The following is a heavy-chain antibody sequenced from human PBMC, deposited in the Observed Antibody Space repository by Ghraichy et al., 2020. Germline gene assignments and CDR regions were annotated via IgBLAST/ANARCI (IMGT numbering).Heavy chain of an antibody. CDR2: IWYDGSNK. V-gene: IGHV3-33*01. CDR1: GFTFSSYG. Sequence: GGSLRLSCAASGFTFSSYGMHWVRQAPGKGLEWVAVIWYDGSNKYYADSVKGRFTISRDNSKNTLYLQMNSLRAEDTAVYYCARDGPMVRGVITTSSTQNFDYWGQGTLVTVSS. D-gene: IGHD3-10*01. CDR3: ARDGPMVRGVITTSSTQNFDY. J-gene: IGHJ4*02.